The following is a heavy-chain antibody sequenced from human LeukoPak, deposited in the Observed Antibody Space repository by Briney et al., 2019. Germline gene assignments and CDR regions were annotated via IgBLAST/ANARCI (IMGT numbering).Heavy chain of an antibody. V-gene: IGHV3-30*18. CDR2: ISYDGSNK. CDR3: AKPMEYSPDDAFDI. D-gene: IGHD3-3*01. Sequence: GRSLRLSCAASGFTFSSYGMHWVRQAPGKGLEWVAVISYDGSNKYYADSVKGRFTISRDNSKNTLYLQMNSLRAEDTAVYYCAKPMEYSPDDAFDIWGQGTMVTVSS. J-gene: IGHJ3*02. CDR1: GFTFSSYG.